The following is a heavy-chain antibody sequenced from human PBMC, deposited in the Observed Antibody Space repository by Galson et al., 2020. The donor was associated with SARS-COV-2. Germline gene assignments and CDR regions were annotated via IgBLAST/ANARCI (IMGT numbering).Heavy chain of an antibody. CDR3: ARGGSASAPTLFPLVSCENSPSDTTQYY. V-gene: IGHV1-8*01. CDR2: MNPNSGNT. CDR1: GYTFTSYD. J-gene: IGHJ6*03. D-gene: IGHD3-10*01. Sequence: GESLKISCKASGYTFTSYDINWVRQATGQGLEWMGWMNPNSGNTGYAQKFQGRVTMTRNTSISTAYMELSSLRSEDTAVYYCARGGSASAPTLFPLVSCENSPSDTTQYY.